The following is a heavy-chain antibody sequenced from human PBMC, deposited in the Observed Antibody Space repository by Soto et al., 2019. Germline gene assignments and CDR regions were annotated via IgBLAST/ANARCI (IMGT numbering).Heavy chain of an antibody. CDR3: ATPWGVLVVVPAARALGYYGMDV. CDR1: GGTFSSYA. Sequence: QVQLVQSGAEVKKPGSSVKVSCKASGGTFSSYAISWVRQAPGQGLEWMGGIIPIFGTANYAQKFQGRVTLTADESTSTAYIERSRRISEDTAVYYCATPWGVLVVVPAARALGYYGMDVWGKGTTVTVSS. D-gene: IGHD2-2*01. V-gene: IGHV1-69*01. CDR2: IIPIFGTA. J-gene: IGHJ6*04.